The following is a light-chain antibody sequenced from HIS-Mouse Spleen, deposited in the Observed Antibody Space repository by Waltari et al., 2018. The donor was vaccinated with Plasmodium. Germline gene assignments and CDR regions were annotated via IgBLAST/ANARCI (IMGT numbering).Light chain of an antibody. V-gene: IGLV3-10*01. CDR1: ALPTQY. CDR2: EDS. Sequence: SYELTQPPPVPVSPGQTARITCPGDALPTQYAYWSQQKSGQAPALVIHEDSKRPSGIPERFSGSSSGTMATLTISGAQVEDEADYYCYSAADNNRVFGGGTKLTVL. CDR3: YSAADNNRV. J-gene: IGLJ3*02.